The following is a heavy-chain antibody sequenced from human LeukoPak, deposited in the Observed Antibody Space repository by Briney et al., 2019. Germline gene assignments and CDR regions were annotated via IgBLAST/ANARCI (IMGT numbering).Heavy chain of an antibody. CDR3: ARDRTDIVATSHFDY. J-gene: IGHJ4*02. CDR2: IYYTGNT. Sequence: PSETLSLTCTVSGGSVSSGSYYWSWIRQLPGKSLEWIGYIYYTGNTNYNPSLKSRVTISMDTSKNQFSLNLSSVTAADTAVYYCARDRTDIVATSHFDYWGQGTLVTVSS. V-gene: IGHV4-61*01. CDR1: GGSVSSGSYY. D-gene: IGHD5-12*01.